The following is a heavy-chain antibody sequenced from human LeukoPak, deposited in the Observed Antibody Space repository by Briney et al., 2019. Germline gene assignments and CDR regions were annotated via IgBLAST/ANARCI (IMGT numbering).Heavy chain of an antibody. CDR3: ARVGRYAFDI. Sequence: PSETLSLTCTVSGYSISSGHYWGWIRQPAGKGLEWIGTIYHRGSTYYNPSLKSRVTISVDTSKNQFSLNPSSVTAADTAVYYCARVGRYAFDIWGQGTMVSVSS. J-gene: IGHJ3*02. CDR1: GYSISSGHY. V-gene: IGHV4-38-2*02. D-gene: IGHD1-1*01. CDR2: IYHRGST.